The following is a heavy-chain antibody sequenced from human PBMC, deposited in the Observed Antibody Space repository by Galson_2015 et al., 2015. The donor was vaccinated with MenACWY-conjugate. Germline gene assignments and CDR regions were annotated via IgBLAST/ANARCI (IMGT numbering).Heavy chain of an antibody. Sequence: ALVTPTQTLTLTCTFSGFSLSTSIVGVGWIRQPPGQALEWLSLIYWVDDKRYSPSLKSRLTITKDTSKNQVVLSMTNIDPVDTATYYCAHSSYCSTTSCYAARAFDVWGQGTVVTVSS. CDR1: GFSLSTSIVG. CDR2: IYWVDDK. J-gene: IGHJ3*01. V-gene: IGHV2-5*02. D-gene: IGHD2-2*01. CDR3: AHSSYCSTTSCYAARAFDV.